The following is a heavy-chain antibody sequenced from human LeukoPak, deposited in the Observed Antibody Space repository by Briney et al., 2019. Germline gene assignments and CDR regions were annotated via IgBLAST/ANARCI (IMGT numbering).Heavy chain of an antibody. V-gene: IGHV1-69*05. CDR3: ASDDYDSSGYYSS. CDR1: GGTFSSYA. D-gene: IGHD3-22*01. CDR2: IIPIFGTA. Sequence: SVTVSCKASGGTFSSYAISWVRQAPGQGLEWMGGIIPIFGTANYAQKFQGRVTITTDESTSTAYMELSSLRSEDTAVYYCASDDYDSSGYYSSWGQGTLVTVSS. J-gene: IGHJ5*02.